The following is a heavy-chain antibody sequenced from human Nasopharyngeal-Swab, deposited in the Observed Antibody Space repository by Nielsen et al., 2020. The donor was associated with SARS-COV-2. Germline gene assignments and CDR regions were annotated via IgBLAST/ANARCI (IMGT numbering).Heavy chain of an antibody. CDR2: IYYSGGT. CDR1: GGSISSSSYY. CDR3: ARPSPSVGVLWFGELSYAFDI. Sequence: SETLSLTCTVSGGSISSSSYYWGWIRQPPGKGLEWIGSIYYSGGTYYNPSLKSRVTISVDTSKNQFSLKLSSVTAADTAVYYCARPSPSVGVLWFGELSYAFDIWGQGTMVTVSS. D-gene: IGHD3-10*01. V-gene: IGHV4-39*01. J-gene: IGHJ3*02.